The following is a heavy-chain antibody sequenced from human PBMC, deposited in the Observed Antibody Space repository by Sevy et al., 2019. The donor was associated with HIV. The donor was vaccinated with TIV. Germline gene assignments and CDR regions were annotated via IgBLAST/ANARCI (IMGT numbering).Heavy chain of an antibody. J-gene: IGHJ4*02. Sequence: SEILSLTCTVSGGSISSSSYYWGWIRQPPGKGLEWIGSIYYSGSTYYNPSLKSRVTISVDTCKNQLFLKLSSVTAADTAVYYCARRFSGDYGSGSRGDYWGQGTLVTVSS. D-gene: IGHD3-10*01. CDR2: IYYSGST. CDR1: GGSISSSSYY. V-gene: IGHV4-39*01. CDR3: ARRFSGDYGSGSRGDY.